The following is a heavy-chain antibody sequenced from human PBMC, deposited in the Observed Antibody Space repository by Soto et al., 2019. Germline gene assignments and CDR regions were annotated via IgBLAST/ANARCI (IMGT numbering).Heavy chain of an antibody. CDR1: GFSLSTGGVG. D-gene: IGHD3-9*01. V-gene: IGHV2-5*01. J-gene: IGHJ6*02. CDR3: GGYNVLTGYNGYGMDV. CDR2: IYWNDDK. Sequence: QITLKASGPTLVKPTQTLTLTCTFSGFSLSTGGVGVGWIRQPPGKAPEWLALIYWNDDKRYSPSLNSRLTIPKDTSKNQVVLTMSNMEPVDTATYYCGGYNVLTGYNGYGMDVWGQGTTVTVSS.